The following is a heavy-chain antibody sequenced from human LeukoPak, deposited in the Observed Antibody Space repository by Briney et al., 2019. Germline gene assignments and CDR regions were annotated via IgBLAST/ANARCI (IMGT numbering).Heavy chain of an antibody. J-gene: IGHJ5*02. CDR1: GGSISSYY. Sequence: PSETLSLTCTVSGGSISSYYWSWVRQPPGKGLEWIGSIYHSGSTYYNPSLKSRVTISVDTSKNQFSLKLSSVTAADTAVYYCARAPYYGDYGATGWFDPWGQGTLVTVSS. CDR3: ARAPYYGDYGATGWFDP. V-gene: IGHV4-38-2*02. CDR2: IYHSGST. D-gene: IGHD4-17*01.